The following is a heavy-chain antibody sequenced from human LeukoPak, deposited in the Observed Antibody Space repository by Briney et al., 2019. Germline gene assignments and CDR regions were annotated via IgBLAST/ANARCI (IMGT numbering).Heavy chain of an antibody. CDR1: GYTFTNYA. CDR2: SNAGNGNK. D-gene: IGHD3-22*01. J-gene: IGHJ4*02. V-gene: IGHV1-3*02. CDR3: ARGSYESSGIDY. Sequence: ASVKVSCKASGYTFTNYAMHWVRQAPGQRLEWMGWSNAGNGNKKYSQEFQGRVTITRDTSASIAYMELSSLRSEDTAVYYCARGSYESSGIDYWGQGTLFTVSS.